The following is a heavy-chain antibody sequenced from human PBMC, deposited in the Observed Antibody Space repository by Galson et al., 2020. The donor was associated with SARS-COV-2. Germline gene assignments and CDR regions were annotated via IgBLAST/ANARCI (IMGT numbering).Heavy chain of an antibody. CDR3: ARGIDWYVGY. V-gene: IGHV1-2*02. J-gene: IGHJ4*02. CDR2: VNPNSGGT. D-gene: IGHD3-9*01. Sequence: SVKGSCKASGYTFTNYYIHWVRQAHGHGLELMGWVNPNSGGTNYAQKFQDRVTMTRDTSSSTAYLELSSLRSDDTAVYYCARGIDWYVGYWGQGTLVTVSS. CDR1: GYTFTNYY.